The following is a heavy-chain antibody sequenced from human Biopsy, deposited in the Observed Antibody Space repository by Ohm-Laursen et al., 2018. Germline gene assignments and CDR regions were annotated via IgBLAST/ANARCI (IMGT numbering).Heavy chain of an antibody. CDR3: ARGSNDFGGLYFPR. D-gene: IGHD4-23*01. CDR1: GGSFTGHY. Sequence: SQTLSLTCTVSGGSFTGHYWSWIRQPPGKGLEWIGHISYTGYTSYNASLKSRVTISVDTSRNHFSLRLSSLTAAGTAVYYCARGSNDFGGLYFPRWGQGTLLTVSS. J-gene: IGHJ4*02. V-gene: IGHV4-59*11. CDR2: ISYTGYT.